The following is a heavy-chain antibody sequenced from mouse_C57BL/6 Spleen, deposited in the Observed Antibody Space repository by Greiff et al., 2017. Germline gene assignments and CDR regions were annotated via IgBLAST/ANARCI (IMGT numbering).Heavy chain of an antibody. CDR1: GYSFTDYN. Sequence: VHVKQSGPELVKPGASVKISCKASGYSFTDYNMNWVKQSNGKSLEWIGVINPNYGTTSYNQKFKGKATLTVDQSSSTAYMQLNSLTSEDSAVYYCLYGSSYVLYYAMDYWGQGTSVTVSS. V-gene: IGHV1-39*01. CDR2: INPNYGTT. D-gene: IGHD1-1*01. CDR3: LYGSSYVLYYAMDY. J-gene: IGHJ4*01.